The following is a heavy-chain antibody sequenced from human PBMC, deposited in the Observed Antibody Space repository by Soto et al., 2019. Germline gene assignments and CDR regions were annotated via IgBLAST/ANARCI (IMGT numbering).Heavy chain of an antibody. D-gene: IGHD2-15*01. J-gene: IGHJ1*01. Sequence: PGGSLRLSCAVSGFTFSSYAMSWVRQAPGKGLEWVSAISGSGGSTYYADSVKGRFTISRDNSKNTLYLQMSSLRAEDTAVYYCAKTPGSGYCSGGSCYPEYFQHWGQGTLDTVSS. CDR1: GFTFSSYA. V-gene: IGHV3-23*01. CDR2: ISGSGGST. CDR3: AKTPGSGYCSGGSCYPEYFQH.